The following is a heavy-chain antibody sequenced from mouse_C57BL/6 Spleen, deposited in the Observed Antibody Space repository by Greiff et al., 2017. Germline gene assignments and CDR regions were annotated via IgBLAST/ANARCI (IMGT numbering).Heavy chain of an antibody. CDR3: GRKAGTNARDD. CDR1: GYTFPSSW. V-gene: IGHV1-64*01. Sequence: QVQLQQPGAELVKPGASVQLSCKASGYTFPSSWMHWVKQRPGHGLEWIGMIHPNSGSTNYTEKFKSQATLAVDKSSSPAYMQLSSLTSEDSAVYYGGRKAGTNARDDWGQGTAVTVAS. D-gene: IGHD4-1*01. CDR2: IHPNSGST. J-gene: IGHJ4*01.